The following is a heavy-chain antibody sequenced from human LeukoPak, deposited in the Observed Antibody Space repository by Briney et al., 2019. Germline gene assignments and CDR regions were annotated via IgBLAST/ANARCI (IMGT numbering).Heavy chain of an antibody. CDR1: ACTFSIYA. CDR2: INPIFGST. V-gene: IGHV1-69*05. CDR3: ARRSWSRHSPWGYDYYFVY. Sequence: SVKVSCKASACTFSIYAISWVRQAPGQGLEWMGGINPIFGSTNYAQKFQGRVTITTDESTSTAYMELSSLRSDDTAVYYCARRSWSRHSPWGYDYYFVYWGQGTLVTVSS. J-gene: IGHJ4*02. D-gene: IGHD5-12*01.